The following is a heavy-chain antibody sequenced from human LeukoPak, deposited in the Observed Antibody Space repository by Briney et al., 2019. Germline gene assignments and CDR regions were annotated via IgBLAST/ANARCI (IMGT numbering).Heavy chain of an antibody. CDR2: IYYSGST. Sequence: SETLSLTCTVSGGSISSSSYYWGWIRQPPGKGLEWIGSIYYSGSTYYNPSLKSRVTISVDTSKNQFSLKLSSVTAADTAVYYCARFSPRLGVTAMVKPPNDFDYWGQGTLVTVSS. CDR3: ARFSPRLGVTAMVKPPNDFDY. CDR1: GGSISSSSYY. D-gene: IGHD5-18*01. J-gene: IGHJ4*02. V-gene: IGHV4-39*07.